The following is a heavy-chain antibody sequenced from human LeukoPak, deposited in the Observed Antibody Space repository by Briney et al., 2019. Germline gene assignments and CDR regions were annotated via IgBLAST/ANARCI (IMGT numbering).Heavy chain of an antibody. D-gene: IGHD3-16*01. CDR2: ISAYNGNT. J-gene: IGHJ4*02. CDR3: ARRSSPTTKGEGNDY. Sequence: SVKVSCKASGGTFTSYAISWVRQAPGQGLEWMGWISAYNGNTNYAQKLQGRITMTTDTSTSTAYMELRSLRSDHTAVHYCARRSSPTTKGEGNDYWGQGTLVTVSS. CDR1: GGTFTSYA. V-gene: IGHV1-18*01.